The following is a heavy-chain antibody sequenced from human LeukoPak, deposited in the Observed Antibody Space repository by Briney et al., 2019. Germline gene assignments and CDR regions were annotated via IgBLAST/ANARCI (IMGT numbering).Heavy chain of an antibody. CDR3: ARAKFHDSMRWFDP. CDR2: ISSSSSYI. D-gene: IGHD3-22*01. V-gene: IGHV3-21*01. J-gene: IGHJ5*02. Sequence: TAGGSLRLSCAASGFTFSSYSMNWVRQAPGKGLEWVSSISSSSSYIYYADSVKGRFTISRDNAKNSLYLQMNSLRAEDTAVYYSARAKFHDSMRWFDPWGQGTLVTVSS. CDR1: GFTFSSYS.